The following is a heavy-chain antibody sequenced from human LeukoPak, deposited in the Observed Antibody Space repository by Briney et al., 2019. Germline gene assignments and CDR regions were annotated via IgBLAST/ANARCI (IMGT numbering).Heavy chain of an antibody. CDR1: GDTFIPYT. J-gene: IGHJ4*02. CDR3: ARDHCSPGTCLGGH. CDR2: IIPSLDVA. Sequence: ASVKVSCKASGDTFIPYTFSWVRQAPGQGLEWIGRIIPSLDVANYAQKFQGRVTLSVDRDTATAYMEVTSLRSEDTAIYYCARDHCSPGTCLGGHWGQGTLVTVSS. V-gene: IGHV1-69*04. D-gene: IGHD2-15*01.